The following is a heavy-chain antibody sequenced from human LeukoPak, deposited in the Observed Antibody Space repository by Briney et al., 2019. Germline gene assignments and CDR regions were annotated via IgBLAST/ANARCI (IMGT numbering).Heavy chain of an antibody. J-gene: IGHJ3*02. CDR1: GGSISSSTYY. CDR2: IYCSGTT. CDR3: ARDPYYYDSSGDTICAFDI. Sequence: PSETLSLTCTVSGGSISSSTYYWAWVGQPPGKGLEWIASIYCSGTTYYNPSLKSRVTISVDTSKNQFSLKLSSVTAADTAVYYCARDPYYYDSSGDTICAFDIWGQGTMVTVSS. V-gene: IGHV4-39*07. D-gene: IGHD3-22*01.